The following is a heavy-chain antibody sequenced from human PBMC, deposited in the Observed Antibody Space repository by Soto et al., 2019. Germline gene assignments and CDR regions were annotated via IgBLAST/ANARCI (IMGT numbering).Heavy chain of an antibody. CDR2: ISAYNGNT. V-gene: IGHV1-18*01. CDR1: GYTFTSYG. Sequence: VASVKVSCKASGYTFTSYGISWVRQAPGQGLEWMGWISAYNGNTNYAQKLQGRVTMTTDTSTSTAYMELRSLRSDDTAVYYCARAYNPYCTNGVCFFGYWGQGTLVTVSS. J-gene: IGHJ4*02. CDR3: ARAYNPYCTNGVCFFGY. D-gene: IGHD2-8*01.